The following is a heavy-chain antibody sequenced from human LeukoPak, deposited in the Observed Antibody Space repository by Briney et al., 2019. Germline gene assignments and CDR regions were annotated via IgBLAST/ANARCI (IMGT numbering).Heavy chain of an antibody. CDR3: ARHLITADAFDI. V-gene: IGHV4-59*01. CDR2: IYYSGST. CDR1: GGSISSYY. Sequence: SETLSLTCTVSGGSISSYYWSWIRQPPGKGLEWIGYIYYSGSTNYNPSLKSRVTISVDTSKNQFSLKLSSVTAADTAVYYCARHLITADAFDIWGQGTMVTVSS. J-gene: IGHJ3*02.